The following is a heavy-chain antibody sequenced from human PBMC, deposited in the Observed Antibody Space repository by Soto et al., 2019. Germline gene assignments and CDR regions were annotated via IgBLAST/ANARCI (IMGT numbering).Heavy chain of an antibody. V-gene: IGHV1-18*01. Sequence: ASVEVSCKXSGYTFTSSGISWVRQAPGQGLEWMGWISSYNGNTNYAQKLQDRVTMTTDTYTSTAYLELRSLRSDDTAVYYCARTRVVGYAFDIWGQGTMVTVSS. CDR2: ISSYNGNT. D-gene: IGHD3-3*01. CDR1: GYTFTSSG. CDR3: ARTRVVGYAFDI. J-gene: IGHJ3*02.